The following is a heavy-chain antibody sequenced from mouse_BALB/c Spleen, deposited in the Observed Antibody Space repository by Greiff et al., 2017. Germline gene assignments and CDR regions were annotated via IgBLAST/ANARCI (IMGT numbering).Heavy chain of an antibody. CDR2: ISCYNGAT. CDR3: ARCHYYGSSYDAMDY. D-gene: IGHD1-1*01. CDR1: GYSFTGYY. Sequence: LVKTGASVKISCKASGYSFTGYYMHWVKQSHGKSLEWIGYISCYNGATSYNQKFKGKATFTVDTSSSTAYMQFNSLTSEDSAVYYCARCHYYGSSYDAMDYWGQGTSVTVSS. V-gene: IGHV1S34*01. J-gene: IGHJ4*01.